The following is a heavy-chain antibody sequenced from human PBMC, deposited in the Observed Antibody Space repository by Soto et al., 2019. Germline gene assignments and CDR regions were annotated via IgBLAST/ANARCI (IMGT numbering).Heavy chain of an antibody. D-gene: IGHD2-15*01. J-gene: IGHJ2*01. CDR2: IWYDGSNK. CDR1: GFTFSSYG. Sequence: GGSLRLSCAASGFTFSSYGMHWVRQAPGKGLEWVAVIWYDGSNKYYADSVKGRFTISRDNSKNTLYLQMNSLRAEDTAVYYCARDHGDCSGGSCYVADWYFDLWGRGTLVTVSS. CDR3: ARDHGDCSGGSCYVADWYFDL. V-gene: IGHV3-33*01.